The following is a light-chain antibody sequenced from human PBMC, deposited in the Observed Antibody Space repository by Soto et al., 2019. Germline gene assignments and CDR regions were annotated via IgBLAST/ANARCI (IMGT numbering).Light chain of an antibody. V-gene: IGKV1-5*03. CDR3: QQYNSYWT. J-gene: IGKJ1*01. CDR1: QSISSW. CDR2: KAS. Sequence: DIQMTQSPSTLSASVGDRVTITGRASQSISSWLAWYQQKTGKAPKLLIYKASSLESGVPSRFSGSGSGTEFTLTISSLQPDDFANYYCQQYNSYWTFGQGTKVEIK.